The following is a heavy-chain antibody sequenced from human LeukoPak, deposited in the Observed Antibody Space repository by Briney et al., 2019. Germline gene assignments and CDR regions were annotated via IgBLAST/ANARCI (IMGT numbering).Heavy chain of an antibody. CDR1: GFTFSNYA. Sequence: PGGSLRLSCAASGFTFSNYAMHWVRQAPGKGLEWVAVISDDGSNKYYGDSVKGRFTISRDNSKNTVYLQMNSLRAEDTAVYYCARSPDDAFDIWGQGTMVTVSS. V-gene: IGHV3-30*03. J-gene: IGHJ3*02. CDR3: ARSPDDAFDI. CDR2: ISDDGSNK.